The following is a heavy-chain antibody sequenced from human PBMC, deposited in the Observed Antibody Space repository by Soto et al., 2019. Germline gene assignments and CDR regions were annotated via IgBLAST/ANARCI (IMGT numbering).Heavy chain of an antibody. CDR3: ARTRTTYYYDSSGYLLFDY. J-gene: IGHJ4*02. Sequence: ASETLSLTCTVSGGSISSGGYYWSWIRQHPGKGLEWIGYIYYSGSTYYNPSLKSRVTISVDTSKNQFSLKLSSVTAADTAVYYCARTRTTYYYDSSGYLLFDYWGQGTLVTASS. V-gene: IGHV4-31*03. CDR2: IYYSGST. D-gene: IGHD3-22*01. CDR1: GGSISSGGYY.